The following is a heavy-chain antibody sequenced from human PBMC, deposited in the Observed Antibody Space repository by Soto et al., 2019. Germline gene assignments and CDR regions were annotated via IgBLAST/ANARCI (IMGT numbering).Heavy chain of an antibody. J-gene: IGHJ5*02. D-gene: IGHD3-16*02. CDR3: ARAPYDYVWGSYRHNWFDP. Sequence: QVQLVQSGAEVKKPGSSVKVSCKASGGTFSSYTISWVRQAPGQGLEWMGRIIPILGIANYAQKFQGRVTITADKSTSTAYMELSSLRSEDTAVYYCARAPYDYVWGSYRHNWFDPWGQGTLVTVSS. CDR1: GGTFSSYT. V-gene: IGHV1-69*02. CDR2: IIPILGIA.